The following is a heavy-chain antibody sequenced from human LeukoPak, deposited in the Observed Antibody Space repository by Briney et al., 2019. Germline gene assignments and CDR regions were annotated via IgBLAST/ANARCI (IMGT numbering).Heavy chain of an antibody. CDR3: ARGNDFWSGLDVWSYYFDY. J-gene: IGHJ4*02. V-gene: IGHV1-2*02. Sequence: ASVKVSCKASGYTFTGYYMHWVRQAPGQGLEWMGWINPNSGGTNYAQKFQGRVTMTRDTSISTAYMELSRLRSDDTAVYYCARGNDFWSGLDVWSYYFDYWGQGTLVTVSS. CDR1: GYTFTGYY. CDR2: INPNSGGT. D-gene: IGHD3-3*01.